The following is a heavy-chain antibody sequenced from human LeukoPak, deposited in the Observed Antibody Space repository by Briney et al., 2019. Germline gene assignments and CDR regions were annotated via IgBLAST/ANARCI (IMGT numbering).Heavy chain of an antibody. J-gene: IGHJ5*02. V-gene: IGHV1-69*13. Sequence: GASVKVSCKASGGTFSSYASSWVRQAPGQALEWMGGIIPIFGTANYAQKFQGRVTITADESTSTAYMELSSLRSEDTAVYYCARDRGTTTAWFDPWGQGTLVTVSS. CDR3: ARDRGTTTAWFDP. CDR1: GGTFSSYA. D-gene: IGHD4-11*01. CDR2: IIPIFGTA.